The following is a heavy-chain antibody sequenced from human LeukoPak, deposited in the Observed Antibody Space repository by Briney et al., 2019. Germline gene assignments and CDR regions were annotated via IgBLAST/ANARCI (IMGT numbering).Heavy chain of an antibody. CDR2: IWYDGSNK. D-gene: IGHD1-26*01. Sequence: PGRSLRLSCAASGFTFSSYGMHWVRQAPGKGLEWVAVIWYDGSNKYYADSVKGRFTISRDNSKNTLYLQMNSLRAEDTAVYYCAREAEWELLHDYWGQGTLVTVSS. CDR3: AREAEWELLHDY. J-gene: IGHJ4*02. V-gene: IGHV3-33*01. CDR1: GFTFSSYG.